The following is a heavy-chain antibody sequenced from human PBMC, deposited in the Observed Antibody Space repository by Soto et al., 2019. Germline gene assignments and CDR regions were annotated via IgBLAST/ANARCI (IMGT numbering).Heavy chain of an antibody. D-gene: IGHD3-3*01. CDR2: INHSGNI. Sequence: PSETLSLTCAVYGGSFSGYYWSWIRQPPGKGLEWIGEINHSGNINYNPSLKSRVTISVDTSKNQFSLNLSSVTAADTAVYYCARTSIFGGGYYFDYWGQGTLVTVS. CDR3: ARTSIFGGGYYFDY. V-gene: IGHV4-34*01. J-gene: IGHJ4*02. CDR1: GGSFSGYY.